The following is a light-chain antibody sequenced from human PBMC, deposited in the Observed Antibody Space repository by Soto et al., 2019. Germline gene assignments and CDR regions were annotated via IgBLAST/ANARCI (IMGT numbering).Light chain of an antibody. CDR1: SSDVGAYNY. V-gene: IGLV2-8*01. CDR2: EVN. Sequence: QSALTQPPSASGSPGQSVTISCTGTSSDVGAYNYVCWYQQHPGKAPKLMIYEVNKRPSGVPDRFSGSKSGNTASLTVSGLQAGDEADYYCQSYDSSLSVLFGGGTKLTVL. CDR3: QSYDSSLSVL. J-gene: IGLJ2*01.